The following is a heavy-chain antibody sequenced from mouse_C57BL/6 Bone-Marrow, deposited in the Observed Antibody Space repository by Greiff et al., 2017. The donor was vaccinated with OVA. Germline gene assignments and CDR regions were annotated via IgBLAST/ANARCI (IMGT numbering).Heavy chain of an antibody. CDR3: AREIRYAMDY. Sequence: QVQLKESGAELVRPGTSVKVSCKASGYAFTNYLIEWVQQRPGQGLEWIGVINPGSGGTNYNEKFKGKATLTADKSSSTAYMQLSSLTSEDSAVYFCAREIRYAMDYWGQGTSVTVSS. J-gene: IGHJ4*01. CDR1: GYAFTNYL. CDR2: INPGSGGT. V-gene: IGHV1-54*01. D-gene: IGHD2-4*01.